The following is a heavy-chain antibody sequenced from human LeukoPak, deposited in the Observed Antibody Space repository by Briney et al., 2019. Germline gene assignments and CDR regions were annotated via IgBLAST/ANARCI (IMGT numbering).Heavy chain of an antibody. CDR3: ARLLPLQGGDV. D-gene: IGHD2-15*01. CDR2: INHSGGA. Sequence: SETLSLTCAVYGASFTGYYWSWFRQPPGKGLEWIGEINHSGGANYNPSLKSRVTISLDTSNNQFSLKLSSVTAADTAVYYCARLLPLQGGDVWGQGTTVTVSS. CDR1: GASFTGYY. J-gene: IGHJ6*02. V-gene: IGHV4-34*01.